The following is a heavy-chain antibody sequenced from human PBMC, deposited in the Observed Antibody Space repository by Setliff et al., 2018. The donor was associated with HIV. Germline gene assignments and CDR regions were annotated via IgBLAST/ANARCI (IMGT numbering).Heavy chain of an antibody. CDR3: ARGMDYYDTSGYYQYYFDY. CDR1: GYTFTSYG. V-gene: IGHV1-18*01. Sequence: ASVKVSCKASGYTFTSYGISWVRQAPGQGLEWMGWISAYSGNTNYAQKLQGRVTMTRDTSISTAYMELSRLRSDDTAVYYCARGMDYYDTSGYYQYYFDYWGQGTLVTVSS. CDR2: ISAYSGNT. D-gene: IGHD3-22*01. J-gene: IGHJ4*02.